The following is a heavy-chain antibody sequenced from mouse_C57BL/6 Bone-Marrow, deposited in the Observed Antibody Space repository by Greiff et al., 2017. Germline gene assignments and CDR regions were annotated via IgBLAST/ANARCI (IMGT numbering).Heavy chain of an antibody. CDR1: GFSLTSYG. Sequence: QVQLQQSGPGLVAPSQSLSITCTVSGFSLTSYGVHWVRQPPGKGLEWLVVIWSDGSTTYNSALKSRLSISKDNSKSQVFLKMNSRQTDDTAMYYCARDGSSPYYYAMDYWGQGTSVTVSS. CDR3: ARDGSSPYYYAMDY. V-gene: IGHV2-6*03. J-gene: IGHJ4*01. CDR2: IWSDGST. D-gene: IGHD1-1*01.